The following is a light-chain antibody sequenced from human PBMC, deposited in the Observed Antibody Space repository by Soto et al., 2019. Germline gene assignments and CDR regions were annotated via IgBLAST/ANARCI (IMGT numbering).Light chain of an antibody. CDR3: QQYGSSLYT. Sequence: EIVLTQSPGTLSLSPGERATLSCRASQSVSSNNLAWYQQRPGQAPRVVIYGASTRATGIPERFSGSGSGTDFTLTISRLEPEDFAVYYCQQYGSSLYTFGQGTKLEIK. J-gene: IGKJ2*01. CDR1: QSVSSNN. CDR2: GAS. V-gene: IGKV3-20*01.